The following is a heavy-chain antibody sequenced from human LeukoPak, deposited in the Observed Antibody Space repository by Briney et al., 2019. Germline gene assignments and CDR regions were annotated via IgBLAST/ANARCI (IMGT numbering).Heavy chain of an antibody. CDR1: GFTVSTDY. D-gene: IGHD3-3*01. CDR2: IYSGGDT. J-gene: IGHJ3*02. V-gene: IGHV3-66*04. CDR3: TKLEAFDI. Sequence: PGGSLRLSCAASGFTVSTDYMSWVRQAPGKGLEWVSLIYSGGDTYYADSVMGRFTISRDNSKNTLYLQMNSLRVEDTAVYYCTKLEAFDIWGQGTMVTVSS.